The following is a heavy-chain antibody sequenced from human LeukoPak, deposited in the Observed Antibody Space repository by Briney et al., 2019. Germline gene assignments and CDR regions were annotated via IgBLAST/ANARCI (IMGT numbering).Heavy chain of an antibody. CDR3: ARDLIWGSYRPFDY. Sequence: SETLSLTCAVYGGSFSGYYWSWIRQPPGEGLEWIGEINHSGSTNYNPSLKSRVTISVDTSKNQFSLKLSSVTAADTAVYYCARDLIWGSYRPFDYWGQGTLVTVSS. CDR1: GGSFSGYY. J-gene: IGHJ4*02. V-gene: IGHV4-34*01. D-gene: IGHD3-16*02. CDR2: INHSGST.